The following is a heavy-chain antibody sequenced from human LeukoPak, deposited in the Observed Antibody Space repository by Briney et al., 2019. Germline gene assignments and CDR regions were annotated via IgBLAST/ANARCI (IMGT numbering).Heavy chain of an antibody. CDR1: GDYINNPTYY. J-gene: IGHJ3*02. Sequence: PSETLSLTCSVSGDYINNPTYYWGWIRQPPGKGLEWIGSMHNSGSAYYNPSLKSRVTISVDTSKNQFSLKLSSVTAADTAVYYCARHEGAPDAFDIWGQGTMVTVSS. CDR2: MHNSGSA. CDR3: ARHEGAPDAFDI. V-gene: IGHV4-39*01. D-gene: IGHD1-26*01.